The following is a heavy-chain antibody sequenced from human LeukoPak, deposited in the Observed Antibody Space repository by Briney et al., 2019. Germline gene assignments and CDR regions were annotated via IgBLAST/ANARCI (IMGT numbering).Heavy chain of an antibody. J-gene: IGHJ4*02. CDR1: GFTVSSNY. CDR2: IYFGGTT. D-gene: IGHD5/OR15-5a*01. CDR3: ARGDGVYVY. V-gene: IGHV3-53*01. Sequence: GGSLGLSCAASGFTVSSNYMTWVRQAPGQGLEWVSVIYFGGTTYYADSVKGRFTISRDNSKNPVYLQMNSLRVEDTAVYYCARGDGVYVYWGQGTLVTVSS.